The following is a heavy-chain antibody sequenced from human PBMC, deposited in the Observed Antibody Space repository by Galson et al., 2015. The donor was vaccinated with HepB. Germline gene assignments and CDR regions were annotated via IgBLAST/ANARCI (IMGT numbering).Heavy chain of an antibody. CDR3: AREREGPHVLLWFGEFDY. D-gene: IGHD3-10*01. Sequence: SLRLSCAASGFTFSSYAMHWVRQAPGKGLEWVAVISYDGSNKYYADSVKGRFTISRDNSKNTLYLQMNSLRAEDTAVYYCAREREGPHVLLWFGEFDYWGQGTLVTVSS. J-gene: IGHJ4*02. V-gene: IGHV3-30*04. CDR2: ISYDGSNK. CDR1: GFTFSSYA.